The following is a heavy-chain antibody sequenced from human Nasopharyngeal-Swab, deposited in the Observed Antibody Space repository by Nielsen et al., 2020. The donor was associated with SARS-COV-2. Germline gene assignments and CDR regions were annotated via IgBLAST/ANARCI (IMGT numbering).Heavy chain of an antibody. Sequence: AGSLTLSCAASGFTFSSYSLNWVRQAPGQGLEWVSSISSSSSYIYYADSVNRRFTISRDNAKNSLYLQMNSLRAEDTAVYYCARSRGGDYTESDYWGQGTLVTVSS. V-gene: IGHV3-21*01. D-gene: IGHD2-21*02. CDR1: GFTFSSYS. CDR2: ISSSSSYI. CDR3: ARSRGGDYTESDY. J-gene: IGHJ4*02.